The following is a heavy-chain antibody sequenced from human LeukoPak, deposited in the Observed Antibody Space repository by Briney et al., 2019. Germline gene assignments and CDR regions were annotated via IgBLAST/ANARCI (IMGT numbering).Heavy chain of an antibody. CDR3: AKDRSQGYYDSSGYLNDY. J-gene: IGHJ4*02. D-gene: IGHD3-22*01. CDR2: ISGSGGST. CDR1: GFTFSSYA. V-gene: IGHV3-23*01. Sequence: GGSLRLSCAVSGFTFSSYAMSWVRQAPGKGLEWVSAISGSGGSTYYADSVKGRFTISRDNSKNTLYLQMNSLRAEDTAVYYCAKDRSQGYYDSSGYLNDYWGQGTLVTVSS.